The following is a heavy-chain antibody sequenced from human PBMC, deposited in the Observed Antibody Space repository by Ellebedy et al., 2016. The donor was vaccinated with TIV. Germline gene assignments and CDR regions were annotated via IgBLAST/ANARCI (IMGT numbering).Heavy chain of an antibody. J-gene: IGHJ1*01. Sequence: GGSLRLXCAASGFTFSNYALSWVRQAPGKGLEWVSAISGSGGGAYYTELVKGRFTISRDNSKNRLLLQMNNLRAEDTAVYYWARAYQMPLGQCFQHWGQGTLVSVSS. V-gene: IGHV3-23*01. CDR2: ISGSGGGA. CDR1: GFTFSNYA. D-gene: IGHD2-2*01. CDR3: ARAYQMPLGQCFQH.